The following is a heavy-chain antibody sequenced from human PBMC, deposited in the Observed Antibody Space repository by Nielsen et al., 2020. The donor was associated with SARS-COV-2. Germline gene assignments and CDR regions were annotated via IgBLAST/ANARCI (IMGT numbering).Heavy chain of an antibody. CDR3: ARVMVVRTAFDY. Sequence: GESLKISCAASGFTFSSYGMHWVRQAPGKGLEWVAVISYDGSNKYYADSVKGRFTISRDNAKNSLYLQMNSLRAEDTAVYYCARVMVVRTAFDYWGQGTLVTVSS. D-gene: IGHD2-2*01. V-gene: IGHV3-30*03. CDR2: ISYDGSNK. J-gene: IGHJ4*02. CDR1: GFTFSSYG.